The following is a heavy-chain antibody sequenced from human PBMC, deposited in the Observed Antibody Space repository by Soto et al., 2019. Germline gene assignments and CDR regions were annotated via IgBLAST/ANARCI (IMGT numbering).Heavy chain of an antibody. CDR2: IYSGGGT. CDR3: ARNGWGMATVGM. CDR1: GFTVSNNY. J-gene: IGHJ4*02. V-gene: IGHV3-53*01. Sequence: EVQLVESGGGLVQPGGSLRLSCAASGFTVSNNYMNWFRLAPWKGLEWVSLIYSGGGTYYADSVKGRFTISRDNSKNTLYLQMNSLRAEDTAVYYCARNGWGMATVGMWGPGTLVTVSS. D-gene: IGHD4-4*01.